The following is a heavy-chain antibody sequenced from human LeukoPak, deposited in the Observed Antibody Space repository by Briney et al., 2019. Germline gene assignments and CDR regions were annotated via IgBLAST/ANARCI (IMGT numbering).Heavy chain of an antibody. J-gene: IGHJ4*02. V-gene: IGHV3-66*01. CDR1: GFTVSNNY. D-gene: IGHD2-15*01. Sequence: QPGGSLRLSCAASGFTVSNNYMSWVRQASGKGLEWVSVIYSGGTTYYADSVKGRFTISRDNSKNTLYLLMNSLRAEDTAVYYCARGGYCSGGNCYGYFDYWGQGTLVTVSS. CDR2: IYSGGTT. CDR3: ARGGYCSGGNCYGYFDY.